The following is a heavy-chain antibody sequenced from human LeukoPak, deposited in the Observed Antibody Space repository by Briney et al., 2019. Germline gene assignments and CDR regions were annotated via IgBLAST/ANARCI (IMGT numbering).Heavy chain of an antibody. CDR3: ARRGFDFWSGYPRAFDI. CDR2: IIPILGIA. J-gene: IGHJ3*02. Sequence: SVKVSCKASGGTFSSYAISWVRQAPGQGLEWMGRIIPILGIANYAQKFQGRVTITADKSTSTAYMELSSLRSEDTAVYYCARRGFDFWSGYPRAFDIWGQGTMVTVSS. V-gene: IGHV1-69*04. CDR1: GGTFSSYA. D-gene: IGHD3-3*01.